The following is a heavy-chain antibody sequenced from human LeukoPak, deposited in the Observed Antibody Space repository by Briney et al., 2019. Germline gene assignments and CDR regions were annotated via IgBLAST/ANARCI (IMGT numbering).Heavy chain of an antibody. D-gene: IGHD3-10*01. Sequence: SETLSLTCTVSGVSIRSNYWSWIRQPPGKGLEWIGYFYYSGSTNYNPSLKSRVTVSVDTSKNQFSLKLSSVTAADTAVYYCARTYYGSGSLYYYYYYMDVWGKGTTVTVSS. CDR3: ARTYYGSGSLYYYYYYMDV. CDR2: FYYSGST. V-gene: IGHV4-59*01. CDR1: GVSIRSNY. J-gene: IGHJ6*03.